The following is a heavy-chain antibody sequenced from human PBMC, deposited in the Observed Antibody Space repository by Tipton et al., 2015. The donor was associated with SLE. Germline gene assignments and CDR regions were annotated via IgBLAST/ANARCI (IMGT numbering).Heavy chain of an antibody. J-gene: IGHJ6*03. CDR2: INHSGGT. V-gene: IGHV4-34*01. D-gene: IGHD1-26*01. Sequence: TLSLTCAIYGGSSSGYYWSWIRQPPGKGLEWIGEINHSGGTDYNPSLKSRVTISVDTSKNQFSLKLSSVTAADTAVYYCARGFSGNRYYYYYMDVWGKGTTVTVSS. CDR3: ARGFSGNRYYYYYMDV. CDR1: GGSSSGYY.